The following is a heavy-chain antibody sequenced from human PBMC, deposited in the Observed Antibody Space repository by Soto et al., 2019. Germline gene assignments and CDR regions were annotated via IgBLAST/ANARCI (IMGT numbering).Heavy chain of an antibody. CDR1: GFTFSSYA. Sequence: EVQLLESGGGLVQPGGSLRLSCAASGFTFSSYAMSWVRQAPGKGLEWVSAISGSGGSTYYADSVKGRFTISRDNSKNTLYLQMNSLRAEDTAVYYCAKDPRDIVVVVAAWALDYWGQGTLVTVSS. V-gene: IGHV3-23*01. J-gene: IGHJ4*02. CDR2: ISGSGGST. D-gene: IGHD2-15*01. CDR3: AKDPRDIVVVVAAWALDY.